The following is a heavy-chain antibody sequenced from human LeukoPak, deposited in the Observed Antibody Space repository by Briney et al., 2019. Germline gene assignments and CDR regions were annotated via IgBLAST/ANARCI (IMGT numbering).Heavy chain of an antibody. J-gene: IGHJ6*02. CDR1: GFTFSNAW. D-gene: IGHD3-10*01. CDR3: TTDRVWFGELAYYYYGMDV. CDR2: IKSKTDGGTT. V-gene: IGHV3-15*07. Sequence: GGSLRLSCAASGFTFSNAWMNWVRQAPGKGLEWVGRIKSKTDGGTTDYAAPVKGRFTISRDDSKNTLYLQMNSLKTEDTAVYYCTTDRVWFGELAYYYYGMDVWGQGTTVTVSS.